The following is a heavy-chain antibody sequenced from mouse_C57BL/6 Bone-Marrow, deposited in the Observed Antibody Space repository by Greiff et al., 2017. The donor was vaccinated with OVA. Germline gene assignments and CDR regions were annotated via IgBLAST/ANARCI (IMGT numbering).Heavy chain of an antibody. Sequence: QVQLQQSGPGLVQPSQSLSITCTVSGFSLTSYGVHWVRQSPGKGLEWLGVIWSGGSPDYNAAFISRLSISKDNSKSQVFFKMNSLQADDTAIYYCARNWGVTPVFDYWGQGTTLTVSS. V-gene: IGHV2-2*01. CDR3: ARNWGVTPVFDY. D-gene: IGHD2-2*01. CDR1: GFSLTSYG. CDR2: IWSGGSP. J-gene: IGHJ2*01.